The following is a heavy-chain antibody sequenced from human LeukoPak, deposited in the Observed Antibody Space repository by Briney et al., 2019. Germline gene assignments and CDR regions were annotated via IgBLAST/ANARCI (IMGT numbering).Heavy chain of an antibody. V-gene: IGHV3-21*01. CDR2: ISSSSSYI. J-gene: IGHJ5*02. Sequence: GGSLRLSCAASGFTFSSYSMNWVRQAPGKGLEWVSSISSSSSYIYYADSVKGRFTISRDNAKNTLYLQMNSLRAEDTAVYYCARATYYEGWFDPWGQGTLVTVSS. CDR1: GFTFSSYS. D-gene: IGHD3-22*01. CDR3: ARATYYEGWFDP.